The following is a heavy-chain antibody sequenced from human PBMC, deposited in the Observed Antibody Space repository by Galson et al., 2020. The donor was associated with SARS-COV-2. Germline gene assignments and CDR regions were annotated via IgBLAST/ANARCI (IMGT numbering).Heavy chain of an antibody. CDR2: ISYDGSNK. J-gene: IGHJ6*02. CDR1: GFTFSSYA. D-gene: IGHD3-3*01. CDR3: ARDSTPYYDFWSGYFTPDYYYYGMDV. V-gene: IGHV3-30*04. Sequence: GGSLRLSCAASGFTFSSYAMHWVRQAPGKGLEWVAVISYDGSNKYYADSVKGRFTISRDNSKNTLYLQMNSLRAEDTAVYYCARDSTPYYDFWSGYFTPDYYYYGMDVWGQGTTVTVSS.